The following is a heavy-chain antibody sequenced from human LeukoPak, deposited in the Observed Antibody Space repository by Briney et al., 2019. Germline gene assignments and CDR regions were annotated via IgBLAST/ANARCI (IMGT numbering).Heavy chain of an antibody. V-gene: IGHV3-23*01. J-gene: IGHJ4*02. CDR2: ISGSGGST. CDR1: GFTFSSYA. Sequence: PGGSLRLACAASGFTFSSYAMSWVRQAPGKGLGWVSAISGSGGSTYYADSVKGRFTISRDNSKNTLYLQMNSLRAEDTAVYYCAKDPYDFWSGYFNYWGQGTLVTVSS. D-gene: IGHD3-3*01. CDR3: AKDPYDFWSGYFNY.